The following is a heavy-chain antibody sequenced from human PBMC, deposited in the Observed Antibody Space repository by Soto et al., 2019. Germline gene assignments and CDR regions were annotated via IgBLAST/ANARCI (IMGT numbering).Heavy chain of an antibody. CDR3: ARPVGVAPVYDAYAF. J-gene: IGHJ3*01. D-gene: IGHD2-15*01. CDR2: VSANNLHT. CDR1: GFTFTIYG. V-gene: IGHV1-18*01. Sequence: QVQLVQSGAEVKKPGASVKVSCKASGFTFTIYGVTWVRQAPGQGLERMGWVSANNLHTHYAHKFQGRVTMTTDTSTSPDYMALRSLRPADTAVYFCARPVGVAPVYDAYAFWGQGTMVTVSS.